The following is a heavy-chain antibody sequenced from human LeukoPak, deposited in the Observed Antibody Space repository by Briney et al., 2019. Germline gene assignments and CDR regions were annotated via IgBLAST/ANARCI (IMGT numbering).Heavy chain of an antibody. CDR2: INPNSGGT. V-gene: IGHV1-2*02. CDR1: GYTFTSYG. Sequence: ASVKVSCKASGYTFTSYGISWVRQAPGQGLEWMGWINPNSGGTNYAQKFQGRVTMTRDTSISTAYMELSRLRSDDTAVYYCARDGYGSGSPTFDYWGQGTLVTVSS. CDR3: ARDGYGSGSPTFDY. D-gene: IGHD3-10*01. J-gene: IGHJ4*02.